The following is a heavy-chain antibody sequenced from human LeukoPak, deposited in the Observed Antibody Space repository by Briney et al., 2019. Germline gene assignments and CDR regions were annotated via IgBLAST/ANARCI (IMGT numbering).Heavy chain of an antibody. CDR2: ISSSSSYI. CDR1: GFTFSSYS. J-gene: IGHJ4*02. D-gene: IGHD3-3*01. Sequence: GGSLRLSCAASGFTFSSYSMNWVRQAPGKGLEWVSSISSSSSYIYYADSVKGRFTISRDNAKNSLYLQMNSLRAEDTAVYYCARGRLRVLEWLLYPFDYWGQGTLVTVSS. CDR3: ARGRLRVLEWLLYPFDY. V-gene: IGHV3-21*01.